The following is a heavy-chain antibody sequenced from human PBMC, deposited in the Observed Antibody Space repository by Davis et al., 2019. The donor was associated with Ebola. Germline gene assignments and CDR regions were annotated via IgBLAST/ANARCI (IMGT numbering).Heavy chain of an antibody. CDR2: ISAYNGNT. Sequence: ASVKVSCKASGYTFTSYGISWVRQAPGQGLEWMGWISAYNGNTNYAQKLQGRVTMTTDTSTSTAYMELRSLRSDDTAVYYCARAIWRGLRRYYYYMDVWGKGTTVTVSS. V-gene: IGHV1-18*04. CDR1: GYTFTSYG. J-gene: IGHJ6*03. D-gene: IGHD4-17*01. CDR3: ARAIWRGLRRYYYYMDV.